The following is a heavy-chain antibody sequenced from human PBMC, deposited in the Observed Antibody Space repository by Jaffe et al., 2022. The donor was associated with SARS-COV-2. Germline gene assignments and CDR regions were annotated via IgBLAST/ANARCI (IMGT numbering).Heavy chain of an antibody. Sequence: QVQLQESGPGLVKPSETLSLTCTVSGGSISSYYWSWIRQPPGKGLEWIGYIYYSGSTNYNPSLKSRVTISVDTSKNQFSLKLSSVTAADTAVYYCARDQVNSSGWWIQHWGQGTLVTVSS. CDR1: GGSISSYY. V-gene: IGHV4-59*01. D-gene: IGHD6-19*01. J-gene: IGHJ1*01. CDR3: ARDQVNSSGWWIQH. CDR2: IYYSGST.